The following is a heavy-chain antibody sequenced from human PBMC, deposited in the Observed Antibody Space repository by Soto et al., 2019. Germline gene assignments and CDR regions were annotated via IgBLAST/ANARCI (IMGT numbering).Heavy chain of an antibody. Sequence: TSETLSLTCTVSGGSINSYYWSWIRQPPGKGLEWIGYIYYSGSTNYNPSLKSRVTISVDTSKNQFSLKLSSVTAADTAVYYCARVVGATGYYFDYWGQGTLVTVSS. CDR3: ARVVGATGYYFDY. CDR2: IYYSGST. J-gene: IGHJ4*02. V-gene: IGHV4-59*01. CDR1: GGSINSYY. D-gene: IGHD1-26*01.